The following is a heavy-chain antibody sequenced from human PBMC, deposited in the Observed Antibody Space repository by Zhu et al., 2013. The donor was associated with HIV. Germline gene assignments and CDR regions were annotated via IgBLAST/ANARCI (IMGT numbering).Heavy chain of an antibody. CDR2: IIPLFGIA. CDR3: ARDGEEYTLDNWFDP. Sequence: QVQLVQSGPEVKKPGSSVKVSCKTSGGTYRTSVITWVRLSRGQGLEWMGWIIPLFGIANVAQKFQGRVTIIADELRNTTYMQLRSLRSDDTAVYFCARDGEEYTLDNWFDPWGQGTLVTVSS. J-gene: IGHJ5*02. D-gene: IGHD5-18*01. V-gene: IGHV1-69*12. CDR1: GGTYRTSV.